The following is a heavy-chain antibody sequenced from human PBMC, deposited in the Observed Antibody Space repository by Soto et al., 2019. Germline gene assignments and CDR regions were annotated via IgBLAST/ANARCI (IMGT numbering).Heavy chain of an antibody. Sequence: GGSLRLSCAASGFTFSNAWINWVRQAPGKGLEWVSAISGSGGSTYYADSVKGRFTISRDNSKDTLYLQMNSLRAEDTAVYYCAKDHSSSSGLFDYWGQGTLVTVSS. CDR1: GFTFSNAW. CDR2: ISGSGGST. D-gene: IGHD6-6*01. CDR3: AKDHSSSSGLFDY. V-gene: IGHV3-23*01. J-gene: IGHJ4*02.